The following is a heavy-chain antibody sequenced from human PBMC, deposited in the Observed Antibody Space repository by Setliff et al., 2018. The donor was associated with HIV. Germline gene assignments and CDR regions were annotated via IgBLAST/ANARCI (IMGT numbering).Heavy chain of an antibody. J-gene: IGHJ5*02. CDR3: ARSVHSLYGDYATYFDP. CDR1: RGTFSSYG. D-gene: IGHD4-17*01. V-gene: IGHV1-69*10. CDR2: IIPILGIA. Sequence: SVKVSCKASRGTFSSYGFNWVRQAPGQGLEWMGGIIPILGIANYAQKFQARVIITTDKSTSTAFMELTSLTSEDTAVYYCARSVHSLYGDYATYFDPWGQGTQVTVSS.